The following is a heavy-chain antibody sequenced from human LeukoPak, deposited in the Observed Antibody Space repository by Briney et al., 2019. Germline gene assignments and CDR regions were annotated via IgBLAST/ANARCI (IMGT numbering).Heavy chain of an antibody. CDR1: GGTFSSYA. J-gene: IGHJ4*02. Sequence: ASVKVSCKASGGTFSSYAISWVRQAPGQGLEWMGGIIPIFGTANYAQKFQGRVTITADKSTSTTYMELSSLRSDDTAVYYCTRGVGSITYLDYWGQGTLVTVSS. D-gene: IGHD1-20*01. CDR3: TRGVGSITYLDY. V-gene: IGHV1-69*06. CDR2: IIPIFGTA.